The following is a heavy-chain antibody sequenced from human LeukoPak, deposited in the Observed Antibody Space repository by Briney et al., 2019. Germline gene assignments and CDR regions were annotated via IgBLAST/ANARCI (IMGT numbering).Heavy chain of an antibody. CDR3: ARSIDIRFDP. CDR2: ISNSGTT. D-gene: IGHD5-12*01. CDR1: GGSLSRYY. Sequence: TSETLSLTCTVSGGSLSRYYWRWIRQPPGKGLEWIGYISNSGTTNSTPSLKSRVTISVDPSKNQFSLQLSSVTAADTAVYYCARSIDIRFDPWGQGALATVS. V-gene: IGHV4-59*01. J-gene: IGHJ5*02.